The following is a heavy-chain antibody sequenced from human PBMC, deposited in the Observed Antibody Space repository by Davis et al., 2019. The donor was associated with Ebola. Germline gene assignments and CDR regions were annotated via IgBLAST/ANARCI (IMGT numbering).Heavy chain of an antibody. V-gene: IGHV3-11*06. CDR3: ARDVGDYYYYGLDV. D-gene: IGHD3-3*01. CDR1: GFTFSDYY. CDR2: ISGIHTYT. Sequence: GGSLRLSCVASGFTFSDYYISWVRQAPGKGLEWISYISGIHTYTNYADSVKGRFTISRDNAKNSVFLQMNSLRADDTAVYYCARDVGDYYYYGLDVWGQGTSVTVSS. J-gene: IGHJ6*02.